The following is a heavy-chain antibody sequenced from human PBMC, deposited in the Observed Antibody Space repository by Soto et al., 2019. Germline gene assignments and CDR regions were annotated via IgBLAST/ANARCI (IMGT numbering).Heavy chain of an antibody. CDR2: INPSGGST. CDR1: GYTFTSYY. J-gene: IGHJ6*02. CDR3: ARERTADYYYYGMDV. Sequence: QVQLVQSGAEVKKPGASVKVSCKASGYTFTSYYMHWVRQAPGQGLEWMGIINPSGGSTSYAQKFQGRVTMTRDTSTSTVYMELSSLRSEDTAVYYCARERTADYYYYGMDVWGQGTTVTVSS. V-gene: IGHV1-46*01. D-gene: IGHD6-19*01.